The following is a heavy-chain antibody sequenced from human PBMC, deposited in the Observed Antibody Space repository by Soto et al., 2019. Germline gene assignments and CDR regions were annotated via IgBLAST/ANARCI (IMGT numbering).Heavy chain of an antibody. Sequence: LRLSCAASGFTFTSFAVSWVRQAPGKGLEWVSAISGSGGATYYADSVKGRFTISRDNAKNSLYLQLNSLRAEDSATYYCARDRGPNTLDYWGQGTLVTVSS. J-gene: IGHJ4*02. V-gene: IGHV3-23*01. CDR3: ARDRGPNTLDY. CDR2: ISGSGGAT. CDR1: GFTFTSFA. D-gene: IGHD7-27*01.